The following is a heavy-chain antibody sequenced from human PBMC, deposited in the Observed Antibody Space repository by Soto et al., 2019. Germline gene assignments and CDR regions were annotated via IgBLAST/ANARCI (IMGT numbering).Heavy chain of an antibody. CDR2: IYWNDDK. D-gene: IGHD3-22*01. Sequence: SGPTLVNPTQTLTLTCTFSGFSLTTDGVGVGWIRQPPGKALEGLALIYWNDDKRYRPSQKTMLTISKDTSKNQVVLTMTNMGPGDAGTYYCRDRDLYDRSGFSDYWGQGTLVTFSS. J-gene: IGHJ4*02. CDR1: GFSLTTDGVG. V-gene: IGHV2-5*01. CDR3: RDRDLYDRSGFSDY.